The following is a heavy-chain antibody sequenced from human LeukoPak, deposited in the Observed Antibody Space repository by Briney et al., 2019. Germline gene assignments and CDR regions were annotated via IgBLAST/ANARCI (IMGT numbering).Heavy chain of an antibody. Sequence: KPSETLSLTRTVSGGSISSSSYYWGWIRQPPGKGLEWIGSIYYSGSTYYNPSLKSRVTISVDTSKNQFSLKLSSVTAADTAVYYCARTYGSSGLGYFDLWGRGTLVTVSS. D-gene: IGHD6-13*01. V-gene: IGHV4-39*01. CDR3: ARTYGSSGLGYFDL. CDR1: GGSISSSSYY. J-gene: IGHJ2*01. CDR2: IYYSGST.